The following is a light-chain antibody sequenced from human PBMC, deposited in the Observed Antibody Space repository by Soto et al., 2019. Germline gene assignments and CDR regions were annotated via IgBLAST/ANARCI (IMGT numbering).Light chain of an antibody. CDR2: WAS. V-gene: IGKV4-1*01. CDR1: QSVFSTSTNKNY. CDR3: QQYFNTPFA. J-gene: IGKJ3*01. Sequence: DIVLTQSPDSLAVSLGERATINCNSSQSVFSTSTNKNYLTWYQQKQGQPPKLLIYWASTRESGVPDRFSGSGSGTDFTLTITSLQAEDVATYYCQQYFNTPFAFGPGTKVNIK.